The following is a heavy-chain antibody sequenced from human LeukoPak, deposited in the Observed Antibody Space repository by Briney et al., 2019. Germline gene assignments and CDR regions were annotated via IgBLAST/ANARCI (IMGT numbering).Heavy chain of an antibody. CDR2: MHYSGDT. CDR3: ARRGPDGGVPGIAFDI. V-gene: IGHV4-31*03. Sequence: SQTLSLTCTVSGGSISYGGYYWTWIRQHPGKGLEWIGYMHYSGDTHYNPSLKSRVTISVDTSNNHFSLKLSSVTAADTAMYYCARRGPDGGVPGIAFDIWGQGTMVAVSS. D-gene: IGHD2-8*02. CDR1: GGSISYGGYY. J-gene: IGHJ3*02.